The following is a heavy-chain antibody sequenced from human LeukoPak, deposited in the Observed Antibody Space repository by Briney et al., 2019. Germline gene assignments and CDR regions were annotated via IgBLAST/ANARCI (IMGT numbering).Heavy chain of an antibody. V-gene: IGHV4-39*01. CDR3: ARRDYAAWFDP. J-gene: IGHJ5*02. CDR1: GDSITSGGFY. Sequence: SETLSLTCNVSGDSITSGGFYWAWIRQSPGKGLEWIGNVYYSGTTQYNPSLKGRVTISMDMSKNQFSLNLNSLSVTGRAIYYCARRDYAAWFDPWGQGTLVTVSS. D-gene: IGHD4/OR15-4a*01. CDR2: VYYSGTT.